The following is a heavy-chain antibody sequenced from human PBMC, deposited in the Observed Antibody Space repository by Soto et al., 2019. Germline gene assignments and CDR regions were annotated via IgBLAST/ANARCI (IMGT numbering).Heavy chain of an antibody. Sequence: ASVKVSCKASGYTFTGYYMHWVRQAPGQGLEWMGWINPNSGGTNYAQKFQGWVTMTRDTSISTAYMELSRLRSDDTAVYYCARADCGGDCPSDYWGQGTLVTVSS. CDR1: GYTFTGYY. V-gene: IGHV1-2*04. D-gene: IGHD2-21*01. CDR3: ARADCGGDCPSDY. CDR2: INPNSGGT. J-gene: IGHJ4*02.